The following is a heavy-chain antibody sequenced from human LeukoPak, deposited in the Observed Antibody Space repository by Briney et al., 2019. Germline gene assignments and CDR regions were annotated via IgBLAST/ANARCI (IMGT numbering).Heavy chain of an antibody. CDR3: TKDRQWFGELFVDY. Sequence: PGGSLRLSCAASGFIFSRYAMGWVRQAPGKGLECVSAISGTGNRKYYADSVKGRFTISRDNSKNTLYLQMNSLRAEDTAVYYCTKDRQWFGELFVDYWGQGTLVTVSS. CDR2: ISGTGNRK. CDR1: GFIFSRYA. V-gene: IGHV3-23*01. D-gene: IGHD3-10*01. J-gene: IGHJ4*02.